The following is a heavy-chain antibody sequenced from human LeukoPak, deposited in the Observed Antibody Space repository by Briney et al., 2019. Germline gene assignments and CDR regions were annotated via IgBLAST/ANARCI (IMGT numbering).Heavy chain of an antibody. Sequence: SETLSLTCTVSGYSISSGYYWGWIRQPPGKGLEWIGSNYHSGSTFYNPSLQGRVTISVDTSKNQFPLRLTSVAAADAAVYYCARLSGIYCDRGSCFNYFDSWGQGALVTVSS. D-gene: IGHD2-15*01. CDR1: GYSISSGYY. J-gene: IGHJ5*01. CDR3: ARLSGIYCDRGSCFNYFDS. CDR2: NYHSGST. V-gene: IGHV4-38-2*02.